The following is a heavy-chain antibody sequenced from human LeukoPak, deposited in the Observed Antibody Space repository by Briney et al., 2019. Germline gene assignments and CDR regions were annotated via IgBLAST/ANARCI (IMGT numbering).Heavy chain of an antibody. D-gene: IGHD2-2*01. CDR3: AKSTLGDY. Sequence: GGSLRLSCAASGFTFSTYSMNWVRQAPGKGLEWVSAINDAGSGTYYADSVEGRFTIFRDNSKNTLYLQMNSLRAEDTAVYYCAKSTLGDYWGQGTMVTVSS. CDR1: GFTFSTYS. V-gene: IGHV3-23*01. CDR2: INDAGSGT. J-gene: IGHJ4*02.